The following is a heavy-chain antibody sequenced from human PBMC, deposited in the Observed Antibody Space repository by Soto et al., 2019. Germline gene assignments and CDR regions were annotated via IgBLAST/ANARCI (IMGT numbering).Heavy chain of an antibody. CDR1: GFTFSSYA. CDR3: ARALKYYDSSGYYASYYYYYGMDV. Sequence: QVQLVESGGGVVQPGRSLRLSCAASGFTFSSYAMHWVRQAPGKGLEWVAVISYDGSNKYYADSVKGRFTISRDNSKNTLYLQRDRLIAHDTGVYYGARALKYYDSSGYYASYYYYYGMDVWGQGTTVTVAS. V-gene: IGHV3-30-3*01. CDR2: ISYDGSNK. D-gene: IGHD3-22*01. J-gene: IGHJ6*02.